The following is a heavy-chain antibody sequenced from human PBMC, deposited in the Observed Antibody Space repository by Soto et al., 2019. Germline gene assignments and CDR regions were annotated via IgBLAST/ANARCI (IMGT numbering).Heavy chain of an antibody. CDR1: GYTFSSYS. D-gene: IGHD2-21*01. CDR2: ISTYNGDT. J-gene: IGHJ3*02. Sequence: QVQLVQSGGEVKKPGASVKVSCKASGYTFSSYSISWVRQAPGQGLEWMGWISTYNGDTNYAQKFHGRVTMTTDSSTTTAYMELSSLRSDDTAVYYCARDWYCGTPCSDVFDIWGQGTTVTVSS. V-gene: IGHV1-18*01. CDR3: ARDWYCGTPCSDVFDI.